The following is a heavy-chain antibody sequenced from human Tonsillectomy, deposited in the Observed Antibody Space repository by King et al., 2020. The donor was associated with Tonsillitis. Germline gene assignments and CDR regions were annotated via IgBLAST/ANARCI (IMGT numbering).Heavy chain of an antibody. CDR1: GFTFSSYW. D-gene: IGHD5-12*01. CDR2: INSDGSST. CDR3: ARAPPPRGSLRYFDY. J-gene: IGHJ4*02. Sequence: VQLVESGGGLVQPGGSLRLSCAASGFTFSSYWMHWVRQAPGKGLVLVSRINSDGSSTSCADSVKGRFTISRDNAKNTLYLQMNSLRAEDTAVYYCARAPPPRGSLRYFDYWGQGTLVTVSS. V-gene: IGHV3-74*01.